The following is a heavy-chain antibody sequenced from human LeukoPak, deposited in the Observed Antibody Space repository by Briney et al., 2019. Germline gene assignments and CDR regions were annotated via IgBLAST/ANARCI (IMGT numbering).Heavy chain of an antibody. J-gene: IGHJ6*02. CDR2: INPNSGGT. CDR3: ARDGYSSGWSYYYYGMDV. CDR1: GYTFTGYY. D-gene: IGHD6-19*01. Sequence: ASVKVSCKASGYTFTGYYMHWVRQAPGQGLKWMGWINPNSGGTNYAQKFQGWVTMTRDTSISTAYMELSRLRSDDTAVYYCARDGYSSGWSYYYYGMDVWGQGTTVTVSS. V-gene: IGHV1-2*04.